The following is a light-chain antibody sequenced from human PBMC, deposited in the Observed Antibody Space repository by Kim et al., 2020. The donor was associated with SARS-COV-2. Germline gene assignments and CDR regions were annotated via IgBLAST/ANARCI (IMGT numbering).Light chain of an antibody. V-gene: IGKV3-15*01. J-gene: IGKJ2*01. CDR2: GAS. CDR1: QGVGRN. Sequence: VSPGERATLSCRASQGVGRNLAWYQQKPGQAPSLLIYGASTRATGVPARFSGSGSGTDFTLTISRLQSEDFALYYCQQYNYWPPGTFGQGTKLEIK. CDR3: QQYNYWPPGT.